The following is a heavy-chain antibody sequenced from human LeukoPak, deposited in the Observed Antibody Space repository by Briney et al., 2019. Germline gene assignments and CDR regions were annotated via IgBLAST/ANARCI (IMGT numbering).Heavy chain of an antibody. CDR2: INPNSGGT. J-gene: IGHJ4*02. V-gene: IGHV1-2*02. CDR3: ARVEPPLYSSGWSYY. Sequence: ASVKVSCKASGYTFTSYDINWVRQATGQGLEWMGWINPNSGGTNYAQKFQGRVTMTRDTSISTAYMELSRLRSDDTAVYYCARVEPPLYSSGWSYYWGQGTLVTVSS. CDR1: GYTFTSYD. D-gene: IGHD6-19*01.